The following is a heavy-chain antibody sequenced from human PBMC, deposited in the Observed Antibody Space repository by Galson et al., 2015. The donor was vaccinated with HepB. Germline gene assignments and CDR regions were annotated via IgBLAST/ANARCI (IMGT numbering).Heavy chain of an antibody. CDR1: GFTFSSYA. V-gene: IGHV3-30*04. CDR3: ARSLRPPFDY. J-gene: IGHJ4*02. Sequence: SLRLSCAASGFTFSSYATHWVRQAPGKGLEWVAVISYDGSNKYYADSVKGRFTISRDNSKNTLYLQMNSLRAEDTAVYYCARSLRPPFDYWGQGTQVTVSS. D-gene: IGHD5/OR15-5a*01. CDR2: ISYDGSNK.